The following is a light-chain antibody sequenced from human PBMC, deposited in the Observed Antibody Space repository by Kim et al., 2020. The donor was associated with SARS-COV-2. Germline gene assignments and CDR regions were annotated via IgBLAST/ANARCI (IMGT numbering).Light chain of an antibody. CDR1: QTISSW. V-gene: IGKV1-5*01. J-gene: IGKJ1*01. CDR3: QQYDSYPWT. Sequence: ATVRGRVTITCRDSQTISSWLAWYQQKPGKAPKFLIYDASTLESGVPSRFRGSGSGTEFTLTISSLQPDDVASYYCQQYDSYPWTFGQGTKVDIK. CDR2: DAS.